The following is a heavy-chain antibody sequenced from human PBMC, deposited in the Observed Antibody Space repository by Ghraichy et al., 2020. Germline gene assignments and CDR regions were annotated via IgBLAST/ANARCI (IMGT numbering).Heavy chain of an antibody. CDR3: ARSGEWDTAMDKLNRFDY. CDR1: GGTFSSYA. Sequence: SVKVSCKASGGTFSSYAISWVRQAPGQGLEWMGGIIPIFGTANYAQKFQGRVTITADESTSTAYMELSSLRSEDTAGYYCARSGEWDTAMDKLNRFDYWGQGTLVTVSS. CDR2: IIPIFGTA. J-gene: IGHJ4*02. V-gene: IGHV1-69*13. D-gene: IGHD5-18*01.